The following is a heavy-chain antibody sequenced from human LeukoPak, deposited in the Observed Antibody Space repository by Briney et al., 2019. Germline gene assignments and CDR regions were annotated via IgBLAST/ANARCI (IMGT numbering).Heavy chain of an antibody. CDR1: GGSFSSSNW. CDR2: IYHSGST. J-gene: IGHJ5*02. V-gene: IGHV4-4*02. D-gene: IGHD3-10*01. Sequence: PSETLSLTCAVYGGSFSSSNWWSWVRQPPGKGLEWIGEIYHSGSTNYNPSLKSRVTISVDTSKNQFSLKLSSVTAADTAVYYCARLPSPPRYYYGSGSYYNGRNGGWFDPWGQGTLVTVSS. CDR3: ARLPSPPRYYYGSGSYYNGRNGGWFDP.